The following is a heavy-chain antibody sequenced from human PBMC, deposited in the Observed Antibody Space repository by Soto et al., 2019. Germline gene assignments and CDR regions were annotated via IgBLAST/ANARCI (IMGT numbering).Heavy chain of an antibody. V-gene: IGHV6-1*01. CDR3: VRDNIVGGRDLFDY. Sequence: QVQLQQSGPGLVKPSQTLSLTCAISGDSVSSNSAAWHWIRQSPSRGLEWLGRTYYRSRWYNDYAISVKSRITINPDTSKNQFSLQLNSVTPEDTAVYYCVRDNIVGGRDLFDYWGQGTLVTVSS. CDR1: GDSVSSNSAA. D-gene: IGHD1-26*01. J-gene: IGHJ4*02. CDR2: TYYRSRWYN.